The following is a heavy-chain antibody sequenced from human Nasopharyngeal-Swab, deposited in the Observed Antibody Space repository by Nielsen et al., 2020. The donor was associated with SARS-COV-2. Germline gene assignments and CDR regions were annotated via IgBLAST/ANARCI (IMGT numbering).Heavy chain of an antibody. D-gene: IGHD3-9*01. J-gene: IGHJ6*02. V-gene: IGHV3-11*06. CDR2: ISSSSSYT. CDR1: GFTFSDYY. CDR3: ARVSPPLLTGPYYYYGMDV. Sequence: GSLKISGAASGFTFSDYYMSWIRQAPGKGLEWVSYISSSSSYTNYADSVKGRFTISRDNAKNSLYLQMNSLRAEDTAVYYCARVSPPLLTGPYYYYGMDVWGQGTTVTVSS.